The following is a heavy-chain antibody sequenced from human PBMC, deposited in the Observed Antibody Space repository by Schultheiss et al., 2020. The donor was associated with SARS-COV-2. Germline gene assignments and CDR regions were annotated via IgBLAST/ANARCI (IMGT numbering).Heavy chain of an antibody. J-gene: IGHJ4*02. CDR1: GDSVSSNSAA. Sequence: SQTLSLTCAISGDSVSSNSAAWNWIRQSPSRGLEWLGRTYCRSKWYNDYAVSVKSRITINPDTSKNQFSLQLNSVTPEDTAVYYCARDGYSSGWTIFDYWGQGTLVTVSS. CDR3: ARDGYSSGWTIFDY. V-gene: IGHV6-1*01. CDR2: TYCRSKWYN. D-gene: IGHD6-19*01.